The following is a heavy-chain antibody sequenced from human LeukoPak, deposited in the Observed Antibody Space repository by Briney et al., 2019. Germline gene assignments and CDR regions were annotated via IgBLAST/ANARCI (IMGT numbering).Heavy chain of an antibody. CDR1: GYTFTGYY. D-gene: IGHD3-10*01. J-gene: IGHJ3*02. Sequence: ASVKVSCKASGYTFTGYYMHWVRQAPGQGLEWMGWINPNSGGTKYAQKFQGRVTMTSDTSISTAYMDLSGLRSDDTAVYYCARGFVVRGVSPIRPPLSGAFHIWGQGTMVTVSS. V-gene: IGHV1-2*02. CDR3: ARGFVVRGVSPIRPPLSGAFHI. CDR2: INPNSGGT.